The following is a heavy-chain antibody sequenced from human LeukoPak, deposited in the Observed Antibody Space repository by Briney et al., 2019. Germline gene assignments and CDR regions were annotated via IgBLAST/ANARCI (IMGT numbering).Heavy chain of an antibody. CDR1: GGSISSGSYY. D-gene: IGHD3-3*01. V-gene: IGHV4-61*01. CDR2: IYYSGST. Sequence: ASETLSLTCTVSGGSISSGSYYWSWIRQPPGKGLEWIGYIYYSGSTNYNPSLKSRVTISVDTSKNQFSLKLSSVTAADTAVYYCARGAYYDFWSGHSPYYYMDVWGKGTTVTVSS. CDR3: ARGAYYDFWSGHSPYYYMDV. J-gene: IGHJ6*03.